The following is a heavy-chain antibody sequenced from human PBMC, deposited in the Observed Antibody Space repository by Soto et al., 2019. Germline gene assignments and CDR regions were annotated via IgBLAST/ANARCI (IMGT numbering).Heavy chain of an antibody. Sequence: PSETLSLTCTVSGGSISSSSYYWCWIRQPPGKGLEWIGSIYYSGSTYYNPSLRSRVTMSIDTSQSQFSLNLASVTTADTAVYYCASRGVGFRFDYWGQGTLVSVSS. J-gene: IGHJ4*02. V-gene: IGHV4-39*07. CDR3: ASRGVGFRFDY. D-gene: IGHD6-25*01. CDR1: GGSISSSSYY. CDR2: IYYSGST.